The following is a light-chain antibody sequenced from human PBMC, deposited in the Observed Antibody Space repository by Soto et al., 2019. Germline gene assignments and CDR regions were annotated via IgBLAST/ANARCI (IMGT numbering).Light chain of an antibody. CDR3: QQYNNWPWT. Sequence: EIVMTQSPATLSVSPGERATLSCGARQSVSSNLAWYQQKPGQAPRLLIYGASTRATGIPARFIGSGSGTEFTLSISSLQSEDFALYYCQQYNNWPWTFGQGTKVEIK. CDR1: QSVSSN. J-gene: IGKJ1*01. V-gene: IGKV3-15*01. CDR2: GAS.